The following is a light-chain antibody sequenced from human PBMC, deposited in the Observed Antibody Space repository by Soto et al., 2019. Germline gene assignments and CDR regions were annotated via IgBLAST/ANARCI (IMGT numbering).Light chain of an antibody. Sequence: EIVLTQSPGTLSLSPGERATLSCRASQSVSSSYLAWYQQKPGQAPRLLIYGASSRATGIPDRFSGSGSGTDFTLTISRLEHEDLAVYYCQQYGSSPQTFGQGTEVEIK. V-gene: IGKV3-20*01. CDR1: QSVSSSY. CDR2: GAS. CDR3: QQYGSSPQT. J-gene: IGKJ1*01.